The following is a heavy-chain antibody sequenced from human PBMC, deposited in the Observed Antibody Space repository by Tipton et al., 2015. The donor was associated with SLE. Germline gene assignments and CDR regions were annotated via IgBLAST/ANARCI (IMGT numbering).Heavy chain of an antibody. D-gene: IGHD5-12*01. CDR3: ARRLTRYSGYDYFDY. V-gene: IGHV4-59*08. Sequence: LRLSCTVSGGSISSYYWSWIRQPPGKGQEWIGYIYYSGSTNYNPSLKSRVTISVDTSKNQFSLKLSSVTAADTAVYYCARRLTRYSGYDYFDYWGQGTLVTVSS. J-gene: IGHJ4*02. CDR2: IYYSGST. CDR1: GGSISSYY.